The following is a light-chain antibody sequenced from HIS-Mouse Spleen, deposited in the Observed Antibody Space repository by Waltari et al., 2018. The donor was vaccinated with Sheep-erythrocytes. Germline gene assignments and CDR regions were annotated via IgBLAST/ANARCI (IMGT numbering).Light chain of an antibody. CDR1: QDISNY. CDR3: QQYDNLLT. V-gene: IGKV1-33*01. J-gene: IGKJ4*01. Sequence: MTQSPSSLSASVGDRVTITCQESQDISNYFNWYQQKPGKAPKLLIYDASNLETGVPSRFSGSGSGTDFTFTISSLQPEDIATYYCQQYDNLLTFGGGTKVEIK. CDR2: DAS.